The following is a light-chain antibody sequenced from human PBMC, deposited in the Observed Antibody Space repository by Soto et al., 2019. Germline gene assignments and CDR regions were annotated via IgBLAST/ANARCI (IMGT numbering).Light chain of an antibody. J-gene: IGKJ1*01. CDR3: QHYNNWPPWT. CDR1: QSVSSN. Sequence: EIMMTQSPATLSVSPGERATLSCRASQSVSSNLAWYQQKPGQAPRLLIYGASTRATGIPARFSGSGSGTEFTLTISSLQSEDFAVYYCQHYNNWPPWTFGQGTKVEI. V-gene: IGKV3-15*01. CDR2: GAS.